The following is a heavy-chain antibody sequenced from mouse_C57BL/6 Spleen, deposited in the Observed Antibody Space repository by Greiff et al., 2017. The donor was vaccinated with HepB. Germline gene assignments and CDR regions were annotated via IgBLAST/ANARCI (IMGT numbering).Heavy chain of an antibody. D-gene: IGHD2-5*01. J-gene: IGHJ2*01. CDR3: AIYSNYYFDY. Sequence: QVQLKHPGAELVKPGASVKLSCKASGYTFTSYWMQWVKQRPGQGLEWIGEIDPSDSYTNYNQKFKGKATLTVDTSSSTAYMQLSSLTSEDSAVYYCAIYSNYYFDYWGQGTTLTVSS. CDR1: GYTFTSYW. CDR2: IDPSDSYT. V-gene: IGHV1-50*01.